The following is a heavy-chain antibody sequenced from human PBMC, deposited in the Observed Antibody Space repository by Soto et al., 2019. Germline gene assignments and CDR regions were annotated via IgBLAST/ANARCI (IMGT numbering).Heavy chain of an antibody. J-gene: IGHJ5*02. D-gene: IGHD3-3*01. CDR1: GFSFSSYA. CDR2: IGGRGGST. V-gene: IGHV3-23*01. Sequence: PGGSLRLSCAASGFSFSSYAISWVRQAPGKGLEWVPSIGGRGGSTYYADSVKGRFTISRDNSKNTVYLQMNSLRVEDTAVYYCAKQGDYDFWSSSNNWLDPWGQGTLVTVSS. CDR3: AKQGDYDFWSSSNNWLDP.